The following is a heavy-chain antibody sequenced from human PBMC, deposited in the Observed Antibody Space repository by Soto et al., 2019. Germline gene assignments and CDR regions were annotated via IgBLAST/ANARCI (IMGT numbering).Heavy chain of an antibody. J-gene: IGHJ6*02. Sequence: GGSLRLSCAASGFTFSNYWMSWVRQAPGKGLEWVANIKQDGSEKCYVDSVKGRFTISRDNAKNSLYLQMNSLRAEDTAVYYCARFYYDSSGYLPSPYYYYYGMDVWGQGTTVTVSS. CDR2: IKQDGSEK. CDR3: ARFYYDSSGYLPSPYYYYYGMDV. D-gene: IGHD3-22*01. V-gene: IGHV3-7*04. CDR1: GFTFSNYW.